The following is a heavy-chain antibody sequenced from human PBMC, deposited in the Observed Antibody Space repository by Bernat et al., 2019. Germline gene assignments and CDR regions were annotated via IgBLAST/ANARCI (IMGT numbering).Heavy chain of an antibody. Sequence: QVQLVESGGGVVQPGRSLRLSCAASGFTFSSYGMHWVRQAPGKGLEWVAVISYGGSNKYYADSVKGRFTISRDNSKNTLYLQMNSLRAEDTAVYYCAREVSRPRDFDYWGQGTLVTVSS. V-gene: IGHV3-30*03. CDR2: ISYGGSNK. CDR3: AREVSRPRDFDY. CDR1: GFTFSSYG. D-gene: IGHD2-8*01. J-gene: IGHJ4*02.